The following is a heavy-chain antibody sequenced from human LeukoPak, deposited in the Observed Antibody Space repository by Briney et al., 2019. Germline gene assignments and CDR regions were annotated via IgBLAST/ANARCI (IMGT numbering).Heavy chain of an antibody. CDR1: GFTFSTYA. CDR2: ITGSGDST. CDR3: AKAGGSGRDLDY. V-gene: IGHV3-23*01. D-gene: IGHD3-10*01. J-gene: IGHJ4*02. Sequence: GGSLRLSCAASGFTFSTYAMSWVRQAPGKGLDWVSAITGSGDSTYYADSVKGRFTISRDNSKNTPYLQMNSLRAEDTAVYYCAKAGGSGRDLDYWGQGTLVTVSS.